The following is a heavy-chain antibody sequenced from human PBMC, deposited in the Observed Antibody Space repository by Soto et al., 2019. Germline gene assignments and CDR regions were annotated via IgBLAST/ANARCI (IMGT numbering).Heavy chain of an antibody. Sequence: PSETLSLTCAVYGESFSDFYWSWIRQPPGKGLEWIGEINPSGNTNYDPSLKSRVSILVDRSKSQFSLRLSSVTAADTAVYYCARRITVIYYFDSWGRGTPVTVSS. CDR1: GESFSDFY. V-gene: IGHV4-34*01. CDR3: ARRITVIYYFDS. D-gene: IGHD4-17*01. J-gene: IGHJ4*02. CDR2: INPSGNT.